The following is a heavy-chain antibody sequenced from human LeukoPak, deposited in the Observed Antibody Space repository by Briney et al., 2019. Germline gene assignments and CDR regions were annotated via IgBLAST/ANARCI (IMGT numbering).Heavy chain of an antibody. CDR2: INTNTGNP. CDR3: AREVAPYDSSGYYFDY. Sequence: ASVKVSCKTSGYVFTKYAMSWVRQAPGQGLEWMGWINTNTGNPTYAQGFTGRFVFSLDTSVSTAYLQISSLKTEDTAVYYCAREVAPYDSSGYYFDYWGQGTLVTVSS. D-gene: IGHD3-22*01. CDR1: GYVFTKYA. V-gene: IGHV7-4-1*02. J-gene: IGHJ4*02.